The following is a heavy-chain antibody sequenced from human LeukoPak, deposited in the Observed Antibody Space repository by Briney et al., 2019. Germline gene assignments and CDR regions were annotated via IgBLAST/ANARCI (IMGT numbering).Heavy chain of an antibody. V-gene: IGHV1-69*13. D-gene: IGHD4-11*01. Sequence: VASVKVSCKASGGTFSSYAISWVRQAPGQGLEWMGGIVPIFGTANYAQKFQGRVTITADESTSTAYMELSSLRSEDTAVYYCARERVDYSNNERDYYYGMDVWGQGTTVTVSS. CDR3: ARERVDYSNNERDYYYGMDV. CDR1: GGTFSSYA. J-gene: IGHJ6*02. CDR2: IVPIFGTA.